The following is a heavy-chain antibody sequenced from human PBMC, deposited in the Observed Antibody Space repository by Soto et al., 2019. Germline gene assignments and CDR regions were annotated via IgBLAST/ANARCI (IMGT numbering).Heavy chain of an antibody. J-gene: IGHJ4*02. CDR2: ISYDGSNK. CDR1: GFTFSSYG. V-gene: IGHV3-30*18. CDR3: AKELNGWQQMLFDY. Sequence: QVQLVESGGGVVQPGRSLRLSCAASGFTFSSYGMHWVRQAPGKGLEWVAVISYDGSNKYYADSVKGRFTISRDNSKNTLYLQMISLRAEDTAVYYCAKELNGWQQMLFDYWGQGTLVTVSS. D-gene: IGHD2-8*01.